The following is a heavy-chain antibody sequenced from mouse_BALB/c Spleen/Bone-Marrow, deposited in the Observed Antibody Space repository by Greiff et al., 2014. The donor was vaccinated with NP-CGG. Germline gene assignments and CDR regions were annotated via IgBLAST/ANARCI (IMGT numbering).Heavy chain of an antibody. Sequence: EVKLVESGGGLVQPGGSRKLSCAASGFTFSNFGMHWVRQAPEKGLEWVAYISGGSSSIYYGDTVKGRFTIPRDNPKNTLFLQMTSLRSEDTAMYFCSRGEDYDGYAMDYWGQGTSITVSS. CDR1: GFTFSNFG. V-gene: IGHV5-17*02. J-gene: IGHJ4*01. CDR2: ISGGSSSI. CDR3: SRGEDYDGYAMDY. D-gene: IGHD2-4*01.